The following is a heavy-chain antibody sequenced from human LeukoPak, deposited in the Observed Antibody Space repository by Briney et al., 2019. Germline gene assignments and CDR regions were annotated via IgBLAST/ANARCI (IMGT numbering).Heavy chain of an antibody. CDR2: IHPKSGGT. CDR3: VPSANYYYFDY. J-gene: IGHJ4*02. CDR1: GYTFTNYY. Sequence: APVKVSCKASGYTFTNYYMHWVRQGPGLGFEWMGWIHPKSGGTSYPQKFQGRLTMTRDTSISTAYMELSRLGSDDTAVYYCVPSANYYYFDYWGQGTLVTVSS. V-gene: IGHV1-2*02. D-gene: IGHD4/OR15-4a*01.